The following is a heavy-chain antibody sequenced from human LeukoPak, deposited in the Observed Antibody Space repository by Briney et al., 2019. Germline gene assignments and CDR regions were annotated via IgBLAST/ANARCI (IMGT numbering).Heavy chain of an antibody. J-gene: IGHJ6*02. CDR1: GYTFTSYD. CDR3: ARSIAAAGYYYYGMDV. V-gene: IGHV1-8*01. CDR2: MNPNSGNT. Sequence: ASVKVSCKASGYTFTSYDINWVRQATGQGLEWMGWMNPNSGNTGYAQKFQGRVTMTRNTSISTAYMELSSLRSEDTAVYYCARSIAAAGYYYYGMDVWGQGTTVTVSS. D-gene: IGHD6-13*01.